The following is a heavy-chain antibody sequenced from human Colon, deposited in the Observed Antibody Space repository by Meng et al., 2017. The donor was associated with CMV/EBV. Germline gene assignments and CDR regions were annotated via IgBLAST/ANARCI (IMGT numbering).Heavy chain of an antibody. Sequence: GESLKISCAASGFTFDDYTMNWVRQAPGKGLEWVAVISWDGSSKTYADSVRGRFTVSRDNSNSSLVLQLNSLRTEDTALYFCAKGTAATTVPDFDYWGQGTLVTVSS. D-gene: IGHD4-17*01. J-gene: IGHJ4*02. CDR3: AKGTAATTVPDFDY. CDR2: ISWDGSSK. CDR1: GFTFDDYT. V-gene: IGHV3-43*01.